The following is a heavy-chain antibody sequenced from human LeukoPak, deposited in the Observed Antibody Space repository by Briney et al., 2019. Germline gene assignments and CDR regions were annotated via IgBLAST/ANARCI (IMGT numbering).Heavy chain of an antibody. Sequence: GESLRLFCTASGLTLRDAYLRWVRQAPGKGLEWVGHIKSKAHGETTHIAAPVKGRFSISRDDSKNTVYLHMNGLRTEDTAMYFCTPGHYSNLWGQGTLVTVSS. J-gene: IGHJ5*02. V-gene: IGHV3-15*01. CDR3: TPGHYSNL. D-gene: IGHD6-13*01. CDR2: IKSKAHGETT. CDR1: GLTLRDAY.